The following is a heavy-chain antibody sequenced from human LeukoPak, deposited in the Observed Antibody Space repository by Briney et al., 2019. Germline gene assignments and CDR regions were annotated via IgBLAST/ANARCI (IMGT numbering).Heavy chain of an antibody. Sequence: SETLSLTCTVSGGSISSYYWSWIRQPPGKGLEWIGYIYYSGSTNYNPSLKSRVTISVDTSKDQFSQKLSSVTAADTAVYYCARDGAYYYYGMDVWGQGTTVTVSS. J-gene: IGHJ6*02. V-gene: IGHV4-59*01. CDR2: IYYSGST. D-gene: IGHD3-16*01. CDR1: GGSISSYY. CDR3: ARDGAYYYYGMDV.